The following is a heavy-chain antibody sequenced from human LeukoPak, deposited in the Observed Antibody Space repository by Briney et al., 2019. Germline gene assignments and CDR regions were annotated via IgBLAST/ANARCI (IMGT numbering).Heavy chain of an antibody. V-gene: IGHV3-23*01. J-gene: IGHJ4*02. Sequence: AGGSLRLSCAASGSTFTSYAMTWVRQAPGKGLEWVSVISGSGDRTYYADSVKGRFTISRDNFKNTLSLQINSLRAEDTAVYYCAKGGSSSSSSVWYFDYWGQGTLVTVSS. CDR1: GSTFTSYA. CDR3: AKGGSSSSSSVWYFDY. CDR2: ISGSGDRT. D-gene: IGHD6-6*01.